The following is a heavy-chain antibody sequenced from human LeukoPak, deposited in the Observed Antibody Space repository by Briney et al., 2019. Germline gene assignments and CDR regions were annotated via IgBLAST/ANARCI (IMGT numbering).Heavy chain of an antibody. D-gene: IGHD2-2*01. Sequence: KPSETLSLTCAVYGGSFSGYYWSWIRQPPGKGLEWIGEINHSGSTNYNPSLKSRVTISVDTSKNQFSLKLSSVTAADTAVYYCAGGRDCSSTSCYLSRYYYYSMDVWGKGTTVTVSS. J-gene: IGHJ6*04. CDR1: GGSFSGYY. CDR3: AGGRDCSSTSCYLSRYYYYSMDV. V-gene: IGHV4-34*01. CDR2: INHSGST.